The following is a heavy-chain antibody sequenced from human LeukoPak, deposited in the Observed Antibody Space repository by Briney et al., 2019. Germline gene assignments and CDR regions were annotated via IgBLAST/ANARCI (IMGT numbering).Heavy chain of an antibody. CDR2: ISGSGGST. J-gene: IGHJ4*02. CDR3: AKGGPYSSSWRFVY. Sequence: GRSLKLSCAASGFTFSSYAMSWVRQAPGKGLEWVSAISGSGGSTYYADSVKGRFTISRDNSKNTLYLQMNSLRAEDTAVYYCAKGGPYSSSWRFVYWGQGTLVTVSS. CDR1: GFTFSSYA. V-gene: IGHV3-23*01. D-gene: IGHD6-13*01.